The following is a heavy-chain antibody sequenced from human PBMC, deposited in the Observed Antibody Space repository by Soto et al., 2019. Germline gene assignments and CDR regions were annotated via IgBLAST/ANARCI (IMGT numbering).Heavy chain of an antibody. CDR2: ISGSGVST. Sequence: EVQLLGSGGGLVQPGGSLRLSCAASGITFSSYAMSWVRQAPGKGLEWVSGISGSGVSTHYADSVKGRFTISRDNSKNTLSLQMTSLRAEDTAAYYCAKEVGYSSGYDYFDYWGQGTLVTVSS. CDR1: GITFSSYA. V-gene: IGHV3-23*01. D-gene: IGHD6-19*01. J-gene: IGHJ4*02. CDR3: AKEVGYSSGYDYFDY.